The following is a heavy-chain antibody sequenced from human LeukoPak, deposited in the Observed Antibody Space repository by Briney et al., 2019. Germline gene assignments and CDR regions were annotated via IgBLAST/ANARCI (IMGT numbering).Heavy chain of an antibody. D-gene: IGHD3-22*01. CDR2: IIPIFGTA. J-gene: IGHJ4*02. V-gene: IGHV1-69*13. Sequence: ASVKVSCKASGGTFSSYAISWVRQAPGQGLEWMGGIIPIFGTANYAQKFQGRVTITADESTSTAYMELSSLRAEDTAVYYCARQWFRTKWGHVDYWGQGTLVTVSS. CDR3: ARQWFRTKWGHVDY. CDR1: GGTFSSYA.